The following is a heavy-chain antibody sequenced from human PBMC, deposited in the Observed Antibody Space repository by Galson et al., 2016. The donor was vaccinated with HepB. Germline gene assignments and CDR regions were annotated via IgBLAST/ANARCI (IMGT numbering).Heavy chain of an antibody. J-gene: IGHJ6*02. CDR1: GFTFSTRW. CDR2: INQDRSEK. D-gene: IGHD3-10*01. CDR3: ARRTVNQGRIGGWGWGMDV. V-gene: IGHV3-7*01. Sequence: SLRLSCAASGFTFSTRWMSWVRQAPGKGLEWVANINQDRSEKYYVDSLKGRFTISRDNAKNSLYQHMNSLRAEDTAVYFCARRTVNQGRIGGWGWGMDVWGQGVTVTVSS.